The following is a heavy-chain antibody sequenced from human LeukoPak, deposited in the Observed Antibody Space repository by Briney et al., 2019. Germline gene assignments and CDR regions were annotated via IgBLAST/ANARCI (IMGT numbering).Heavy chain of an antibody. V-gene: IGHV1-2*07. CDR2: INPNSGGT. CDR1: GYTFTGYY. J-gene: IGHJ3*02. Sequence: VASVKVSCKASGYTFTGYYMHWVRQAPGQGLEWMGWINPNSGGTNYAHKFQGRVTMTRDTSISTAYMEPSRLRSDDTAVYYCARDTDLHYYDSSGYPDAFDIWGQGTMVTVSS. D-gene: IGHD3-22*01. CDR3: ARDTDLHYYDSSGYPDAFDI.